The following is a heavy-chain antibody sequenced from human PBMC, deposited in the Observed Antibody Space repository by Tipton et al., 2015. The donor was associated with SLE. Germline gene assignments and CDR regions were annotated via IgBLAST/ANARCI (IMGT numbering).Heavy chain of an antibody. CDR3: ARDFDPSNLGADV. J-gene: IGHJ6*02. V-gene: IGHV4-59*11. CDR2: IYYSGST. CDR1: GGSINSHY. D-gene: IGHD3-16*01. Sequence: TLSLTCTVSGGSINSHYWTWIRQPPGKGLEWIGYIYYSGSTNYNPSLKSRVTLSLEAYKDQFSLKLNSVTAADTAIYYCARDFDPSNLGADVWGQGTTVTVSS.